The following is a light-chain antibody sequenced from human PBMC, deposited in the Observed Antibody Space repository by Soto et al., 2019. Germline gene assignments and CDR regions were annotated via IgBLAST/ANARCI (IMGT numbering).Light chain of an antibody. V-gene: IGKV1-39*01. CDR1: QTITNY. CDR2: AAS. J-gene: IGKJ1*01. Sequence: DIQMTQSPSSLSASVGDRVTITCRASQTITNYLNWYQQKPGKAPKLLIYAASTLLSGVPSRFSGGGSGTDFTLTIDSLQPEDFATYYCQQSYSSPWKFGQGTKVDIK. CDR3: QQSYSSPWK.